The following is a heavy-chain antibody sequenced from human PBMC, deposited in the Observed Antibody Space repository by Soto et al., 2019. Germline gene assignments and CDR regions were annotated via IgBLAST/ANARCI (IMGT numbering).Heavy chain of an antibody. D-gene: IGHD6-13*01. CDR2: INPSGGST. J-gene: IGHJ6*02. Sequence: ASVKVSCKASGYTFTSYYMHWVRQAPGQGLEWMGIINPSGGSTSYAQKFQGRVTMTSDTSTSTVYMELSSLRSEDTAVYYCARVYGSSRDYYYGMDVWGQGTTVTVSS. CDR1: GYTFTSYY. CDR3: ARVYGSSRDYYYGMDV. V-gene: IGHV1-46*01.